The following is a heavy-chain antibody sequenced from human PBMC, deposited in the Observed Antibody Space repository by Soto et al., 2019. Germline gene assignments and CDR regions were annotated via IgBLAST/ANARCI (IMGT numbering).Heavy chain of an antibody. CDR1: GYTFTTYD. V-gene: IGHV1-8*01. CDR3: ARSDIVLMVYALDY. J-gene: IGHJ4*02. CDR2: MNPISGNT. D-gene: IGHD2-8*01. Sequence: GASVKVSCKPSGYTFTTYDINWVRQATGQGLEWMGWMNPISGNTGYALKFQGRVTMTRNTSASTAYMELSRLRSEDTAVYFCARSDIVLMVYALDYWGQGTLVTVSS.